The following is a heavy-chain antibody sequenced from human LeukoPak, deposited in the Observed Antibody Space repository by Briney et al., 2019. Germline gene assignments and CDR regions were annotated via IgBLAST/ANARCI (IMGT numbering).Heavy chain of an antibody. Sequence: GGSLRLSCAASGFTFSSYAIHWVRQAPGKGLEWVALISYDGGEKYYVDSVKGRFTISRDNAKNSLYLQMNSLRAEDTDVYYCARDPQGYGSGSYYKNWGQGTLVTVSS. CDR2: ISYDGGEK. CDR1: GFTFSSYA. D-gene: IGHD3-10*01. J-gene: IGHJ4*02. CDR3: ARDPQGYGSGSYYKN. V-gene: IGHV3-30*04.